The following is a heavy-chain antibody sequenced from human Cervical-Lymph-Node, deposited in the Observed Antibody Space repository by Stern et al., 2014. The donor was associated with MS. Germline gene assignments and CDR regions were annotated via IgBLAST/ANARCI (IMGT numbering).Heavy chain of an antibody. D-gene: IGHD2-21*01. CDR1: GGSFSTFA. Sequence: QVQLVQSGAEVKKPGSSVKVSCKASGGSFSTFAITWVRQAPGQGLEWMVGITPLFGTTYFAHKFQGRVTLTADTSTNTVYMELSSLRSDDTAVYYCARDPAVLIQGSYYGMDVWGQGTTVIVS. V-gene: IGHV1-69*06. CDR3: ARDPAVLIQGSYYGMDV. J-gene: IGHJ6*02. CDR2: ITPLFGTT.